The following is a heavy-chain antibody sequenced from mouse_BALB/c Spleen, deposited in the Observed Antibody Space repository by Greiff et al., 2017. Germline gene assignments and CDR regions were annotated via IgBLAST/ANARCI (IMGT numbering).Heavy chain of an antibody. Sequence: EVKVVESGGGLVKPGGSLKLSCAASGFTFSDYYMYWVRQTPEKRLEWVATISDGGSYTYYPDSVKGRFTISRDNAKNNLYLQMSSLKSEDTAMYYCARAQAFEAMDYWGQGTSVTVSS. CDR3: ARAQAFEAMDY. CDR2: ISDGGSYT. V-gene: IGHV5-4*02. J-gene: IGHJ4*01. CDR1: GFTFSDYY. D-gene: IGHD6-1*01.